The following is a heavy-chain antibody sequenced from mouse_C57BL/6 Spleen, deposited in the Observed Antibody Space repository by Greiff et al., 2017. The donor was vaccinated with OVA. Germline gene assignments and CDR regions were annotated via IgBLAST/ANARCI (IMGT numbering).Heavy chain of an antibody. CDR3: ARRDYGAY. CDR2: IYPRSGNT. Sequence: VQLQQSGAELARPGASVKLSCKASGYTFTSYGISWVKQRTGQGLEWIGEIYPRSGNTYYNEKFKGKATLTADKSSSTAYMELRSLTSEDSAVYFCARRDYGAYWGQGTLVTVSA. V-gene: IGHV1-81*01. J-gene: IGHJ3*01. CDR1: GYTFTSYG. D-gene: IGHD1-1*01.